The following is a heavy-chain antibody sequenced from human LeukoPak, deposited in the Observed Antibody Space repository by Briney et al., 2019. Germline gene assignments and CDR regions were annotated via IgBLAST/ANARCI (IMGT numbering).Heavy chain of an antibody. J-gene: IGHJ4*02. CDR1: GGSISSYY. CDR2: IYYSGST. D-gene: IGHD6-6*01. V-gene: IGHV4-59*01. Sequence: PSETLSLTCTVSGGSISSYYWSWIRQPPGKGLEWIGYIYYSGSTNYNPSLKSRVTLSVDTSKNQFSLKLSSVTAADTAVYYCAREISSSSYYFDYWGQGTLVTVSS. CDR3: AREISSSSYYFDY.